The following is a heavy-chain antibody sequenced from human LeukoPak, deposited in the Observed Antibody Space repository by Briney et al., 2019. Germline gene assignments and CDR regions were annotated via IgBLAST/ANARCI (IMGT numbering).Heavy chain of an antibody. J-gene: IGHJ6*02. CDR1: GGSFSDYY. V-gene: IGHV4-34*01. CDR2: INHSGST. CDR3: ASEIPPYYYGMDV. Sequence: PSETLSLTCAVYGGSFSDYYWVWIRQPPGKGLEWIGEINHSGSTNYNLSLKSRVTISVDTSKNQFSLKLSSVTAADTAAYYCASEIPPYYYGMDVWGQGTTVTVPS. D-gene: IGHD2-21*01.